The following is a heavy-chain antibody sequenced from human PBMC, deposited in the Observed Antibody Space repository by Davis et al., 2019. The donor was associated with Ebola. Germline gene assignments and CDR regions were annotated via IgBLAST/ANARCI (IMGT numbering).Heavy chain of an antibody. V-gene: IGHV3-9*01. CDR2: ISWNGGYI. CDR1: GFTFDDYA. J-gene: IGHJ6*02. Sequence: SLKISCAASGFTFDDYAMHWVRQAPGKGLEWVSGISWNGGYIGYADSVKGRFTISRDNAKNSLYLQMNSLRAEDTAVYYCARGSLTMIVAYYYYGMDVWGQGTTVTVSS. CDR3: ARGSLTMIVAYYYYGMDV. D-gene: IGHD3-22*01.